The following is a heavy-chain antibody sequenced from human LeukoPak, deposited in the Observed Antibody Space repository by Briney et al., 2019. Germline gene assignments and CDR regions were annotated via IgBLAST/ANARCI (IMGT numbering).Heavy chain of an antibody. V-gene: IGHV3-23*01. CDR3: AKEYDFWSGYYTRIH. J-gene: IGHJ4*02. D-gene: IGHD3-3*01. Sequence: PGGSLRLSGAASGFTFSSYAMSWVRQAPGKGLEWVSAISGSGGSTYYADSVKGRFTISGDNSKNTLYLQMNSLRAEDTAVYYCAKEYDFWSGYYTRIHWGQGTLVTVSS. CDR2: ISGSGGST. CDR1: GFTFSSYA.